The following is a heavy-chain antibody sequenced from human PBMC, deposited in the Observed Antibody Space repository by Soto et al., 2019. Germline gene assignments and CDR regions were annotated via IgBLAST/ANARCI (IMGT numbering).Heavy chain of an antibody. CDR1: GVSISSYY. J-gene: IGHJ4*02. Sequence: SETLSLTCTVSGVSISSYYWIWIRQPPGKGLEWIGYIYYSGSTNYNPSLKSRVTISVDTSKNQFSLKLSSVTAADTAVYYCARHPPGYCSGGSCYSPYYFDYWGQGTLVTVS. CDR3: ARHPPGYCSGGSCYSPYYFDY. CDR2: IYYSGST. D-gene: IGHD2-15*01. V-gene: IGHV4-59*08.